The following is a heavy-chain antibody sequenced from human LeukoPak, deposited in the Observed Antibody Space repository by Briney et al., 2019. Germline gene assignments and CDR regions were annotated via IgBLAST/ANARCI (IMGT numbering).Heavy chain of an antibody. CDR3: AKDKHGWIFGAGVD. CDR2: ISAYNGNT. Sequence: ASVKVSCKASGYTFTSYGISWVRQAPGQGLEWMGWISAYNGNTNYAQKLQGRVTMTTDTSTSTAYMELRSLRSDDTAVYYCAKDKHGWIFGAGVDWGQGTLVTVSS. J-gene: IGHJ4*02. D-gene: IGHD3-3*01. CDR1: GYTFTSYG. V-gene: IGHV1-18*01.